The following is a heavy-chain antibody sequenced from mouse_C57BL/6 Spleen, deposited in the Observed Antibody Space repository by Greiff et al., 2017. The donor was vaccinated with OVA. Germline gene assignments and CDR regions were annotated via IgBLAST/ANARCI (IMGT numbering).Heavy chain of an antibody. CDR1: GYTFTSYW. CDR3: ARVAYYSNYFDY. V-gene: IGHV1-55*01. J-gene: IGHJ2*01. D-gene: IGHD2-5*01. Sequence: QVQLQQPGAELVKPGASVTMSCKASGYTFTSYWITWVKQRPGQGLEWIGDIYPGSGSTNYNEKFKSKATLTVDTSSSTAYMQLSSLTSEDSAVYYCARVAYYSNYFDYWGQGTTLTVAS. CDR2: IYPGSGST.